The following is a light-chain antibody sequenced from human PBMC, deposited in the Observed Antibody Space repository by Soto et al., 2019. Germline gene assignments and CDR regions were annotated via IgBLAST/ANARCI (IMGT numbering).Light chain of an antibody. V-gene: IGLV1-47*01. CDR3: ASWDDSLSGAV. CDR2: RNN. Sequence: KSVTISCSGSSSNIGSNYVFWYQQLPGTAPKVLIYRNNQRPSGVPDRFSGSKSGTSASLAISGLRSEDEADYYCASWDDSLSGAVFGGGTKVTVL. CDR1: SSNIGSNY. J-gene: IGLJ2*01.